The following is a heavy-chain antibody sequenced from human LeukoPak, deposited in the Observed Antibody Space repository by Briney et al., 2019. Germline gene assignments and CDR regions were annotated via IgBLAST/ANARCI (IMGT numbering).Heavy chain of an antibody. CDR3: ARDPRNVGLAP. D-gene: IGHD2-15*01. CDR1: GFSLSGYW. Sequence: GGSLRLSCVASGFSLSGYWMYWVRQAPGKGLMYISRNNGDGSTTNYADVVKGRFTTSRDNVKNTLYLQMNSLRVEDTAVYYCARDPRNVGLAPWGQGTLVTVSS. V-gene: IGHV3-74*01. J-gene: IGHJ5*02. CDR2: NNGDGSTT.